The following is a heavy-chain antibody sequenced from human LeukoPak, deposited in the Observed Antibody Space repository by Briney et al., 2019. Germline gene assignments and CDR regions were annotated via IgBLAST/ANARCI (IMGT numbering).Heavy chain of an antibody. J-gene: IGHJ5*02. CDR2: IYYSGST. V-gene: IGHV4-59*01. CDR3: ARSEAAAGSSWFDP. D-gene: IGHD6-13*01. CDR1: GGSISSYY. Sequence: SSETLSLTCTVSGGSISSYYWSWIRQPPGKGLEWIGYIYYSGSTNYNPSLKSRVTISVDTSKNQFSLKLSSVTAADTAVYYCARSEAAAGSSWFDPWGQGTLVTVSS.